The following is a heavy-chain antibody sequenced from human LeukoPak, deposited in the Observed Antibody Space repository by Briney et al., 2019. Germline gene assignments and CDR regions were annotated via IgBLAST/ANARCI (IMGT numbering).Heavy chain of an antibody. Sequence: GGSLRLSCAASGFTFSSYGMHWVRQAPGKGLEWVAVIWYDGSNKYYADSVKGRFTISRDNSKNTLYLQMNSLRAEDTAVYYCARDLGGYYYYGMDAWGQGTTVTVSS. CDR1: GFTFSSYG. V-gene: IGHV3-33*01. CDR2: IWYDGSNK. CDR3: ARDLGGYYYYGMDA. J-gene: IGHJ6*02. D-gene: IGHD2-15*01.